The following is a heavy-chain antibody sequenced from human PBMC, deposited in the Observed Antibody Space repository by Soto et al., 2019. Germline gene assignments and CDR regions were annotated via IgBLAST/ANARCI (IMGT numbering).Heavy chain of an antibody. CDR3: ARGRPMVGAQTLLDY. CDR1: GDSVSSGSHF. V-gene: IGHV4-31*03. CDR2: ISYSGST. Sequence: SETLSLTCTVSGDSVSSGSHFWTWIRQRPGKGLEWLGYISYSGSTYYNPSLNPSLKTRLSISIDTSENHFSLHLSSVNAADTAVYYCARGRPMVGAQTLLDYWGPGTLVTVSP. D-gene: IGHD1-26*01. J-gene: IGHJ4*02.